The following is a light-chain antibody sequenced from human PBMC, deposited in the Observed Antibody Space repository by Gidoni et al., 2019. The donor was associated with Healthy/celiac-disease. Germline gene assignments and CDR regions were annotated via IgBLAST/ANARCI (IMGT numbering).Light chain of an antibody. V-gene: IGKV1-39*01. CDR3: QQSYSTPPYT. CDR2: AAS. Sequence: DIQMTQSPSSLTASVGDRVTITCRASQSISSYLNWYQQKPGKDPKLLIYAASSLQGGVPSRFSGSGSGTDFTLTISCLQPEDFATYYCQQSYSTPPYTFGQGTKLEIK. J-gene: IGKJ2*01. CDR1: QSISSY.